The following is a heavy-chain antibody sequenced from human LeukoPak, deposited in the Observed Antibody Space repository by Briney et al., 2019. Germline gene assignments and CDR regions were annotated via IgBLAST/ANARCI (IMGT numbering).Heavy chain of an antibody. V-gene: IGHV1-24*01. Sequence: ASVKVSCKVSGNTVSEVSMHWVRQPAGKGPEWMGGFDPEKGEIIYAQKFQGRLTLTDDTSSDTAYMELSSLKSDDTAVYYCAIPNPYGDLLALDYWGQGTLVTVSS. CDR3: AIPNPYGDLLALDY. CDR1: GNTVSEVS. J-gene: IGHJ4*02. D-gene: IGHD4-17*01. CDR2: FDPEKGEI.